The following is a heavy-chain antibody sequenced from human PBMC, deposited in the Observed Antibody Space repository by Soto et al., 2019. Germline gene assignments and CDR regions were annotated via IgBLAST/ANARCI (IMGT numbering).Heavy chain of an antibody. CDR1: GITFSTYW. D-gene: IGHD6-13*01. CDR2: IRQDGNEI. Sequence: GGSLRLSCAASGITFSTYWMNWVRQAPGKGLEWVANIRQDGNEIYYLDSVKGRFTITKDTSKNQVVLTMTNMDPVDTATYYCAHRLAATGLFDYWGQGTLVTVSS. V-gene: IGHV3-7*05. CDR3: AHRLAATGLFDY. J-gene: IGHJ4*02.